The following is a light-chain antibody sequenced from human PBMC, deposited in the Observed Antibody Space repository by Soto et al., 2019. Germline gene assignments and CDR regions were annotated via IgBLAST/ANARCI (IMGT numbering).Light chain of an antibody. J-gene: IGLJ7*02. CDR3: CSYAGSSTV. CDR1: SSDVGSYNL. Sequence: QSALTQPASVSGSPGQSITISCTGTSSDVGSYNLVSWYQQHPGKAPKLMIYEGSKRPSGVSNRFSGSKSGNTASLTISGPQAEDEADYYCCSYAGSSTVFGGGTQLPAL. CDR2: EGS. V-gene: IGLV2-23*01.